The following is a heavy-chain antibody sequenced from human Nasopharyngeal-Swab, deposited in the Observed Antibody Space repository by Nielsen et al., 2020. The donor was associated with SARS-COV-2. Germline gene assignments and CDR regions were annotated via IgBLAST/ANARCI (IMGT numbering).Heavy chain of an antibody. V-gene: IGHV3-21*01. Sequence: GGSLRLSCAASGFTFSSYSMNWVRQAPGKGLEWVSSISSSSSYIYYADSVKGRFTISRDNSKNTLYLQMNSLRAEDTAVYYCARDLPPAATVPDYFDYWGQGTLVTVSS. CDR1: GFTFSSYS. J-gene: IGHJ4*02. D-gene: IGHD4-17*01. CDR2: ISSSSSYI. CDR3: ARDLPPAATVPDYFDY.